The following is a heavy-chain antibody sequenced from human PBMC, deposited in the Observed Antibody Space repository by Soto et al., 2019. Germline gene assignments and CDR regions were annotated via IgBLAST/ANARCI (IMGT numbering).Heavy chain of an antibody. J-gene: IGHJ4*02. CDR3: ARGATEETTVTPIGY. CDR1: GGTFSSYA. CDR2: IIPIFGTA. V-gene: IGHV1-69*01. Sequence: QVQLVQSGAEVKKPGSSVKVSCKASGGTFSSYAISWVRQAPGQGLEWLGGIIPIFGTANYAQKFQGRVTITADESTSTADMELSSLRSEDTAVYYCARGATEETTVTPIGYWGQGTLVTVSS. D-gene: IGHD4-17*01.